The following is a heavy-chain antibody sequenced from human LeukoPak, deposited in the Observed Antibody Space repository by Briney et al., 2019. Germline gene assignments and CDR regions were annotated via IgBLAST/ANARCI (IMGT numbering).Heavy chain of an antibody. CDR2: IYYSGST. Sequence: SETLSLTCTVSGGSISSYYWSWIRQPRGKGLEWIGYIYYSGSTNYNPSLKSRVTISVDTSKNQFSLKLSSVTAADTAVYYCARGGVYDYVWGSYRNNWFDPWGQGTLVTVSS. D-gene: IGHD3-16*02. J-gene: IGHJ5*02. CDR1: GGSISSYY. CDR3: ARGGVYDYVWGSYRNNWFDP. V-gene: IGHV4-59*12.